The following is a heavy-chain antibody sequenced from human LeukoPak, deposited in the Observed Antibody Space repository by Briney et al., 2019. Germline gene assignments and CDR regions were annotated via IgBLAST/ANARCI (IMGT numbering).Heavy chain of an antibody. J-gene: IGHJ4*02. CDR3: ARRTYSDY. CDR1: GFTFSSYT. D-gene: IGHD5-18*01. V-gene: IGHV3-48*02. Sequence: GGSLRLSCAASGFTFSSYTMNWVRQAPGKGLEWVSYITSSSTTIYYTDSVKGRFTISRDNARNSLYLQMNSLRDEDTAVYYCARRTYSDYWGQGTLVTVSS. CDR2: ITSSSTTI.